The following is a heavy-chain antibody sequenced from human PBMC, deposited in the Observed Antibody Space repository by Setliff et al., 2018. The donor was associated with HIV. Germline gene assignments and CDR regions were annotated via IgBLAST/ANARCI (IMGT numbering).Heavy chain of an antibody. J-gene: IGHJ6*03. CDR3: ARYRDSSDPGFYYMDV. CDR1: GYTYTDSR. CDR2: IDSFKGNT. Sequence: ASVKVSCKTSGYTYTDSRITWVRQAPGQGLEWMGWIDSFKGNTKYAQKFQGRVTMITDTSTNTAYMELKSLRSDDAAVYYCARYRDSSDPGFYYMDVWGKGTTVTVSS. D-gene: IGHD3-22*01. V-gene: IGHV1-18*01.